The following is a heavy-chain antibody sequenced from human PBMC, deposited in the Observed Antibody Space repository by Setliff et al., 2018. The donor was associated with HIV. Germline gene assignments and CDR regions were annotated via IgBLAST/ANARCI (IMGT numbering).Heavy chain of an antibody. J-gene: IGHJ4*02. CDR1: GFNVEKSG. D-gene: IGHD3-3*01. V-gene: IGHV3-30*12. CDR2: MYYDGVTT. CDR3: ARGRVLEWLLNH. Sequence: GGSLRLSCEASGFNVEKSGVHWIRQAPGKGLEWVAAMYYDGVTTYYADSVKGRFTISRDGSKNMIFLQMNSLRVDDTAVYYCARGRVLEWLLNHWGQGTRVTVSS.